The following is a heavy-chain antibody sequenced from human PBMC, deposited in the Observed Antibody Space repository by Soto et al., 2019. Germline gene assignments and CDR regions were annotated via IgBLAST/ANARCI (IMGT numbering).Heavy chain of an antibody. CDR1: GDSFSKYT. CDR3: ARGRGLYNSGRSQLDS. Sequence: LVKVSCKSAGDSFSKYTGNWVRQAPRQGLEWVGGVIPRFGTTNFAPTLQGRVTITADQSMNTVYMELSSLRSEDTALYYCARGRGLYNSGRSQLDSWG. V-gene: IGHV1-69*13. D-gene: IGHD1-1*01. J-gene: IGHJ5*01. CDR2: VIPRFGTT.